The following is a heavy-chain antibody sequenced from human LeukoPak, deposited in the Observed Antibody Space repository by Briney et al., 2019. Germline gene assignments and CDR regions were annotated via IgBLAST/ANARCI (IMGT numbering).Heavy chain of an antibody. D-gene: IGHD3-16*01. J-gene: IGHJ4*02. CDR1: GFTFRSYW. Sequence: GGSLRLSCAASGFTFRSYWMHWVRQAPGKGLVWVSRINTDGRSTSYADSVKGRFTISRDNAKNTLYLQMNSLRAEDTAVYYCARDPDDYVWGIFDYWGQGTLVTVSS. CDR2: INTDGRST. CDR3: ARDPDDYVWGIFDY. V-gene: IGHV3-74*01.